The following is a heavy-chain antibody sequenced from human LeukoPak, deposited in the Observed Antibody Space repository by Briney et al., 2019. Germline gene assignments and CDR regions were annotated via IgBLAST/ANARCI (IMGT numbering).Heavy chain of an antibody. D-gene: IGHD3-10*01. CDR2: IIPILGIA. Sequence: SVKVSFKAAVGIFSSYAISWVRQAPGQGLEWMGRIIPILGIANYAQKFQGRVTITADKSTSTAYMELSSLRSEDTAVYYCSRVPWFGEFTNWFDPWGQGTLVTVSS. CDR1: VGIFSSYA. J-gene: IGHJ5*02. V-gene: IGHV1-69*04. CDR3: SRVPWFGEFTNWFDP.